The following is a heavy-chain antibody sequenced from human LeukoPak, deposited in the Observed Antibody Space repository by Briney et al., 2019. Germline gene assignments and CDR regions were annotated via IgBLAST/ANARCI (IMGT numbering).Heavy chain of an antibody. V-gene: IGHV4-31*03. CDR3: ARDSSGYYDYYYYMDV. J-gene: IGHJ6*03. CDR1: GGSISSGGYY. CDR2: IYYSGST. Sequence: PSETLSLTCTVSGGSISSGGYYWSWIRQHPGKGLEWIGYIYYSGSTYYNPSPKSRVTISVDRSKNQFSLKLSSVTAADTAVYYCARDSSGYYDYYYYMDVWGKGTTVTVSS. D-gene: IGHD3-22*01.